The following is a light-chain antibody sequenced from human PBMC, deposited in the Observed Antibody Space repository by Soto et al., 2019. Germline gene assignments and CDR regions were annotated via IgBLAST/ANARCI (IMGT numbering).Light chain of an antibody. Sequence: QAVVAQPASVSGSPGQSITISCTGTSSDVGNYNLVSWYQQHPGQAPKLMIFEGSKRPSGVSNRFSGSKSGNTASLTISGLQAEDEADYYCCSYAGPSPVVFGGGTTLTVL. CDR2: EGS. CDR3: CSYAGPSPVV. CDR1: SSDVGNYNL. V-gene: IGLV2-23*01. J-gene: IGLJ3*02.